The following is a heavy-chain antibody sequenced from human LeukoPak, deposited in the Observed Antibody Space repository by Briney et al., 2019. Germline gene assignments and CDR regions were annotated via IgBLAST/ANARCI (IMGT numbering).Heavy chain of an antibody. CDR2: ISSSSNAI. Sequence: GWSLRLSCAASGFPFSSYEMNWVRQAPGKGLEWVSYISSSSNAIYYANAVKGRFTISRDNAKNLVYLQMNSLRAEDTAVYYCASGSAVAGLGYWGQGTLVTVSS. D-gene: IGHD6-19*01. V-gene: IGHV3-48*03. CDR3: ASGSAVAGLGY. J-gene: IGHJ4*02. CDR1: GFPFSSYE.